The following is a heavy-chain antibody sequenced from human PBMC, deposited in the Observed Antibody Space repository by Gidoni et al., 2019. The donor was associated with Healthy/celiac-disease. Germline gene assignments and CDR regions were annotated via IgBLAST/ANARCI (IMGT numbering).Heavy chain of an antibody. CDR1: GGSIRSYY. CDR2: IYTSGST. CDR3: ARDETAGRYYDSRGAFGY. Sequence: QVQLQESGPGLVKPSETLSLTCTVPGGSIRSYYWSWIRQPAGKGMEWIGRIYTSGSTNYNPPLKSRVTMSVDTSKNQFSLKLSSVTAADTAVYYCARDETAGRYYDSRGAFGYWGQGTLVTVSS. V-gene: IGHV4-4*07. D-gene: IGHD3-22*01. J-gene: IGHJ4*02.